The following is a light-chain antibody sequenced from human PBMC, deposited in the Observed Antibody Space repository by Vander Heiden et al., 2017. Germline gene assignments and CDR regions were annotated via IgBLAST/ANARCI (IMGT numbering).Light chain of an antibody. CDR2: WAS. J-gene: IGKJ1*01. Sequence: DIVMTQSPDSLAVSLGERATINCKSSQSVLYSSNNKNYLAWYQQKPGQPPKLLIYWASTRESGVPDRFSGSGSGTDFTLTISSLQAEDVAVYYCQQYYSTPLTFGQGTKVXIK. CDR1: QSVLYSSNNKNY. CDR3: QQYYSTPLT. V-gene: IGKV4-1*01.